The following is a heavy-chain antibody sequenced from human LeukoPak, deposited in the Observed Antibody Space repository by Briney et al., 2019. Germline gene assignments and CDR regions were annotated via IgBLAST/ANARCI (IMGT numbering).Heavy chain of an antibody. J-gene: IGHJ6*02. Sequence: PLETLSLTCAVYGGSFSGYYWSWIRQPPGKGLEWIGEINHSGSTNYNPSLKSRVTISVDTSKNQFSLKLSSVTAADTAVYYCARGPVVVVPAAIPIAYGMDVWGQGTLVTVSS. D-gene: IGHD2-2*01. CDR2: INHSGST. V-gene: IGHV4-34*01. CDR1: GGSFSGYY. CDR3: ARGPVVVVPAAIPIAYGMDV.